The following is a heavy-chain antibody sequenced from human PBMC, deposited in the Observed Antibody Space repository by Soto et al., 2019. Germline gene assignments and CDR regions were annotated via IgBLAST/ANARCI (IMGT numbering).Heavy chain of an antibody. Sequence: ASVKVSCKASGYTFTGYYMHWVRQAPGQGLEWMGWINPNSGGTNYAQKFQGRVTMTRDTSTSTAYMELSRLRSDDTAVYYCARVDERQNSAAGPLDYYYYGMDVWGQGTTVTVSS. V-gene: IGHV1-2*02. CDR2: INPNSGGT. CDR3: ARVDERQNSAAGPLDYYYYGMDV. J-gene: IGHJ6*02. CDR1: GYTFTGYY. D-gene: IGHD6-13*01.